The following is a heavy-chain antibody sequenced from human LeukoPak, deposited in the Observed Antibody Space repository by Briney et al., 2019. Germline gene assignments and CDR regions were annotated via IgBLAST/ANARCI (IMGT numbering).Heavy chain of an antibody. CDR1: GFTLSSSA. D-gene: IGHD2-15*01. V-gene: IGHV3-7*01. CDR2: IKEDGSQK. CDR3: ARRRVAKDL. Sequence: PGRSLRLSCAASGFTLSSSAMHWVRQAPGKGLEWVANIKEDGSQKYYVDSVKGRFTISRDNAKNSLQLQMNSLRAEDMAVYYCARRRVAKDLWGQGTLVTVSS. J-gene: IGHJ4*02.